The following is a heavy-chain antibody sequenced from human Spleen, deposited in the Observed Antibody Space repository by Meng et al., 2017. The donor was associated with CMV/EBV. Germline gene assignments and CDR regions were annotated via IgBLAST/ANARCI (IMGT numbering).Heavy chain of an antibody. CDR1: GFTFSSHW. V-gene: IGHV3-74*03. J-gene: IGHJ6*02. CDR2: INIDGKIT. CDR3: AKGGLLWF. Sequence: GESLKISCAASGFTFSSHWMHWVRQAPGKGLVWVSRINIDGKITTYADSVKGRFTISRDNAKNTLYLEMNSLGAEDTAVYYCAKGGLLWFGGQGTTVTVSS. D-gene: IGHD3-10*01.